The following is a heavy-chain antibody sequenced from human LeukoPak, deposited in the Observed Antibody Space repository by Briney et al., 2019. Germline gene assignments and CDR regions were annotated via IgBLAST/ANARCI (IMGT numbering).Heavy chain of an antibody. Sequence: GASVKVSCKASGYTFTSHGISWVRQAPGQGLEWMGWISAYNGNTNYAQKLQGRVTMTTDTSTSTAYMELRSLRSDDTAVYYCARDMLGGGSYLAFDIWGQGTMVTVSS. V-gene: IGHV1-18*01. CDR3: ARDMLGGGSYLAFDI. CDR2: ISAYNGNT. J-gene: IGHJ3*02. CDR1: GYTFTSHG. D-gene: IGHD1-26*01.